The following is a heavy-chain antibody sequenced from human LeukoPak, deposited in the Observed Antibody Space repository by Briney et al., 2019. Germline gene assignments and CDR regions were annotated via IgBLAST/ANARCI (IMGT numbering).Heavy chain of an antibody. D-gene: IGHD6-13*01. V-gene: IGHV3-9*01. J-gene: IGHJ4*02. Sequence: PGGSLRLSCAASGFTFDDYAMHWVRQAPGKGLEWVSGISWNSGSIGYADSVKGRFTISRDNAKNSLYPQMNSLRAEDTALYYCAKDSRSSSWRNFDYWGQGTLVTVSS. CDR3: AKDSRSSSWRNFDY. CDR1: GFTFDDYA. CDR2: ISWNSGSI.